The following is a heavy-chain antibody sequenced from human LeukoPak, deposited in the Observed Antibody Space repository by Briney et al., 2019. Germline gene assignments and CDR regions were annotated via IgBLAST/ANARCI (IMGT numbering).Heavy chain of an antibody. CDR3: AKTQASVVSRPIDY. J-gene: IGHJ4*02. CDR1: GFTFSSYS. V-gene: IGHV3-21*04. CDR2: ISSSSSYI. D-gene: IGHD2-15*01. Sequence: PGGSLRLSCAASGFTFSSYSMNWVRQAPGKGLEWASSISSSSSYIYYADSVKGRFTISRDNTKNSLYLQMNSLRAEDTAVYYCAKTQASVVSRPIDYWGQGTLVTVSS.